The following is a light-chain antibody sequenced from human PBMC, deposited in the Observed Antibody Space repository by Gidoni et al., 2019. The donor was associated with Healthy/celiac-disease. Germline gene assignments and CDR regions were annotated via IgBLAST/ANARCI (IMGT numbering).Light chain of an antibody. CDR1: QSVSSY. CDR2: DAS. J-gene: IGKJ4*01. Sequence: EIVLTQSPATLSLPPWERATLSCRASQSVSSYLAWYQQKPGQAPRLLIYDASNRATGIPARFSGSGSGTDFALTISSLGPEDFAVYYCQQRSTRDALTFXGXTKVEIK. V-gene: IGKV3-11*01. CDR3: QQRSTRDALT.